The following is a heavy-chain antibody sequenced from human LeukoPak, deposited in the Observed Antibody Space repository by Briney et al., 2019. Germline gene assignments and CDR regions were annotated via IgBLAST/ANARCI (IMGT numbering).Heavy chain of an antibody. D-gene: IGHD3-10*01. CDR1: GYTFTSYA. J-gene: IGHJ6*03. V-gene: IGHV1-18*01. CDR2: ISAYNGDT. CDR3: ARGGVWFGELLSFYHPYYMDV. Sequence: GASVKVSCKASGYTFTSYAITWVRQAPGQGLEWMGWISAYNGDTNYAQKVQGRVTMTTDTSTSIAYMELRSLRSDDTAVYYCARGGVWFGELLSFYHPYYMDVWGKGTTVTVSS.